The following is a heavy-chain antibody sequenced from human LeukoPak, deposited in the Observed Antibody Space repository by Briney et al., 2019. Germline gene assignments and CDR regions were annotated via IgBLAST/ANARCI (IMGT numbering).Heavy chain of an antibody. J-gene: IGHJ4*02. CDR2: ISSSSSYT. CDR3: ARATAYSSSWYNY. V-gene: IGHV3-11*06. D-gene: IGHD6-13*01. CDR1: GFTFSDYY. Sequence: GGSLRLSCAASGFTFSDYYMSWIRQAPGKGLKWVSYISSSSSYTNYADSVKGRFTISRDNAKNSLYLQMNSLRAEDTAVYYCARATAYSSSWYNYWGQGTLVTVSS.